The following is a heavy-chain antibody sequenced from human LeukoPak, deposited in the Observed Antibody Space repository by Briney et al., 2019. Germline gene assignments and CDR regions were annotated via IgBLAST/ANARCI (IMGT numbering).Heavy chain of an antibody. CDR3: ARFGLGIAAHGHYYGMDV. V-gene: IGHV4-34*01. Sequence: KPSETLSLTCAVYGGSFSGYYWSWIRQPPGKGLEWIGEINHSGSTNYNPSLKSRVIISVDTSKNQFSLKLSSVTAADTAVYYCARFGLGIAAHGHYYGMDVWGQGTTVTVSS. J-gene: IGHJ6*02. CDR1: GGSFSGYY. CDR2: INHSGST. D-gene: IGHD6-13*01.